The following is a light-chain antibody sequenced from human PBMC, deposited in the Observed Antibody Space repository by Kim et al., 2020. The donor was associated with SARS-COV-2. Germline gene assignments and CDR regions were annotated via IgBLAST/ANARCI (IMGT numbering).Light chain of an antibody. CDR2: DVN. CDR3: SSYSRSTTSL. V-gene: IGLV2-14*03. CDR1: SNDVGGYNY. J-gene: IGLJ2*01. Sequence: QSALTQPASVSGSPGQSITISCTGTSNDVGGYNYVSWYQQYPGKAPKLMIYDVNKRPSGVSNRFSGSKSGNTASLTISGLQAEDEADYYCSSYSRSTTSLFGGGTKLTVL.